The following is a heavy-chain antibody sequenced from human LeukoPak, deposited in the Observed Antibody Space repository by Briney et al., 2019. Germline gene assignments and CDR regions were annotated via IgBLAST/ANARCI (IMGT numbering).Heavy chain of an antibody. CDR3: ARDLPTLPRKRYYDFWSGSTGMDV. CDR2: IYYSGST. J-gene: IGHJ6*02. CDR1: GGSISSYY. V-gene: IGHV4-59*01. D-gene: IGHD3-3*01. Sequence: PSETLSLTCTVSGGSISSYYWSWIRQPPGKGLEWIGYIYYSGSTNYNPSLKSRVTISVDTSKNQFSLKLSSVTAADTAVYYCARDLPTLPRKRYYDFWSGSTGMDVWGQGTTVTVSS.